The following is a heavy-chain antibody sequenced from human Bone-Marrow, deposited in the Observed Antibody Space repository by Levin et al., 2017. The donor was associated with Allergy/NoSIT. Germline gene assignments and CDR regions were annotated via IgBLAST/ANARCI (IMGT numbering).Heavy chain of an antibody. J-gene: IGHJ3*02. CDR3: ARIYDSTGYYSGVGAFDI. Sequence: AGGSLRLSCAASVFTFDAYWMTWVRQAPGKGLEWVAKIKYDGSEKKYVDSVKGRFTIARDNAKNSLFLQMNSLRAEDTAVYYCARIYDSTGYYSGVGAFDIWGPGTTVTVSS. D-gene: IGHD3-22*01. CDR2: IKYDGSEK. CDR1: VFTFDAYW. V-gene: IGHV3-7*01.